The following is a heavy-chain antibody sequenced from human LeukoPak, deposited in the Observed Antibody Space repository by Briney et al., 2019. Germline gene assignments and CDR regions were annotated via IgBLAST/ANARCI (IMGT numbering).Heavy chain of an antibody. CDR2: IYYSGST. Sequence: SETLSLTCTVSGGSISSYYWSWIRQPPGKGLEWIGYIYYSGSTNYNPSLKSRVTISVDTSKNQFSLKLSSVSAADTAVYYCASSYYYYDSSAYYIDAFDIWGQGTMVTVSS. CDR1: GGSISSYY. V-gene: IGHV4-59*01. CDR3: ASSYYYYDSSAYYIDAFDI. D-gene: IGHD3-22*01. J-gene: IGHJ3*02.